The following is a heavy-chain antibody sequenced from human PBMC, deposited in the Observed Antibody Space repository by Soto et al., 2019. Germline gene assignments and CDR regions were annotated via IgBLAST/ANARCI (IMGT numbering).Heavy chain of an antibody. V-gene: IGHV4-30-4*01. J-gene: IGHJ4*02. CDR3: ARDRSGGYSYGVFDY. Sequence: SETLSLTCTVSGGSISRGDSYWSWIRQPPGKGLEWIGYIYYSGSTYYNPSLKSRVTISVDTSKNQFSLKLSSVTAADTAVYYCARDRSGGYSYGVFDYWGQGTLVTVSS. CDR2: IYYSGST. D-gene: IGHD5-18*01. CDR1: GGSISRGDSY.